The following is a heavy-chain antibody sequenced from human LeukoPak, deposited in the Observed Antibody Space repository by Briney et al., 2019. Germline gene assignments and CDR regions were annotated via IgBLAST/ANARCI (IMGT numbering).Heavy chain of an antibody. CDR1: GVTVSGSC. J-gene: IGHJ4*02. CDR3: VRVRYSGSWFPVPNFDC. V-gene: IGHV3-66*01. CDR2: IYTSGDT. D-gene: IGHD1-26*01. Sequence: PGGSLRLSCAASGVTVSGSCMSWVRQAPGKGLEWASVIYTSGDTYYADSVKGRFTISRDSSKNTLYLQMNTLRTEDTAVYYCVRVRYSGSWFPVPNFDCWGQGTLVTVSS.